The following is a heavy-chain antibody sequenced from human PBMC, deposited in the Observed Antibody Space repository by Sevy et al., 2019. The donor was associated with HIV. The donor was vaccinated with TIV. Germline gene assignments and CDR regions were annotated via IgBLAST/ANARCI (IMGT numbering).Heavy chain of an antibody. D-gene: IGHD3-22*01. V-gene: IGHV1-24*01. CDR2: FDPEDGET. CDR1: GYTLTELS. J-gene: IGHJ4*02. CDR3: ATEKTKYYYDSSGSMTGGY. Sequence: ASVKVSCKVSGYTLTELSMHWVRQAPGKGLEWMGGFDPEDGETIYAQKFQGRVTMTEVTSTDTAYMELNSLRSEDTAVYYCATEKTKYYYDSSGSMTGGYWGQGTLVTVSS.